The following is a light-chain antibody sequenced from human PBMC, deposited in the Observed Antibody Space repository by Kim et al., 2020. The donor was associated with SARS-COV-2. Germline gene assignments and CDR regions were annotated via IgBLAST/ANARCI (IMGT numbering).Light chain of an antibody. J-gene: IGKJ2*01. Sequence: SLAPEESATHSCRASQSTTSTYVAWYQQKPGQAPRFLFSGASDRATGLPDRFSGSGSGTDLILTISRLEPEDFAVYYCQQYRASYTFGQGTRLEI. CDR2: GAS. CDR3: QQYRASYT. CDR1: QSTTSTY. V-gene: IGKV3-20*01.